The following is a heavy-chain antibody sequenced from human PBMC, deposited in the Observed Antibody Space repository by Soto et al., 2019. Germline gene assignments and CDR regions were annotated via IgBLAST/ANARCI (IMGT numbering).Heavy chain of an antibody. V-gene: IGHV4-34*01. CDR2: INHSGST. J-gene: IGHJ6*02. D-gene: IGHD3-3*01. CDR3: ARALTRFLEWSKDMDV. CDR1: GGSFSGYY. Sequence: SETLSLTCAVYGGSFSGYYWSWIRQPPGKGLEWIGEINHSGSTNYNPSLKSRVTISVDTSKNQFSLKLSSVTAADTAVYYRARALTRFLEWSKDMDVWGQGTTVTVSS.